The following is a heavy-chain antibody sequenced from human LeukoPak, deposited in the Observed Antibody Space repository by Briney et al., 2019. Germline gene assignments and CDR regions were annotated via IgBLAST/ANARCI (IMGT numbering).Heavy chain of an antibody. Sequence: GGSLRLSCAASGFTFSNYGMHWVRQAPGKGLEWVAFIQYDGSNKYYADSVKGRFTISRDNSKNTLYLQMNSLRAEDTAVYYCAKDRAYYDFWSGYRFDAFDIWGQGTRVTVSS. CDR2: IQYDGSNK. V-gene: IGHV3-30*02. CDR1: GFTFSNYG. D-gene: IGHD3-3*01. CDR3: AKDRAYYDFWSGYRFDAFDI. J-gene: IGHJ3*02.